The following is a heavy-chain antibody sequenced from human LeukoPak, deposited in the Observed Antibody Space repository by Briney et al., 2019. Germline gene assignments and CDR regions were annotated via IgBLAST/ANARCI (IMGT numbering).Heavy chain of an antibody. CDR1: GFTVSSNY. Sequence: GSLLLSCAASGFTVSSNYMSWVRQAPGKGLEGVSVIYSGGSTYYADSVKGRFTISRDNSKNTLYLQMNSLRAEDTAVYYCASGSSGWYSWGQGTLVTVSS. D-gene: IGHD6-19*01. CDR3: ASGSSGWYS. J-gene: IGHJ4*02. V-gene: IGHV3-53*05. CDR2: IYSGGST.